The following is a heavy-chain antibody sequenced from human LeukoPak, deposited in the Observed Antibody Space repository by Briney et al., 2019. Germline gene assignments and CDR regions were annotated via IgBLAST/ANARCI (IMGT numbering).Heavy chain of an antibody. CDR1: GFTFNTYV. D-gene: IGHD5-24*01. J-gene: IGHJ4*02. CDR3: ARHRDGYSLGFFDY. Sequence: GGSLRLSCAASGFTFNTYVMSWVRQAPGKGLEWVSVIYRDDSTYYADSVKGRFTISRDNSKNTLYLQMNSLRAEDTAVYYCARHRDGYSLGFFDYWGQGTLVTVSS. V-gene: IGHV3-66*04. CDR2: IYRDDST.